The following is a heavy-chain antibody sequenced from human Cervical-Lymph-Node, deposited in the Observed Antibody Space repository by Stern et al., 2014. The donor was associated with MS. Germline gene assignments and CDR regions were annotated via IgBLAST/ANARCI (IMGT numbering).Heavy chain of an antibody. V-gene: IGHV1-69*06. CDR2: IIPIFGTA. J-gene: IGHJ6*02. D-gene: IGHD1-1*01. CDR1: GGTFSSYA. CDR3: ARDENWNYYYYYGMDV. Sequence: VQLVQSGAEVKKPGSSVKVSCKASGGTFSSYAISWVRQAPGQGLEWMGGIIPIFGTANYAQKFQVRVTITADKSTSTAYMELSSLRSEDTAVYYCARDENWNYYYYYGMDVWGQGTTVTVSS.